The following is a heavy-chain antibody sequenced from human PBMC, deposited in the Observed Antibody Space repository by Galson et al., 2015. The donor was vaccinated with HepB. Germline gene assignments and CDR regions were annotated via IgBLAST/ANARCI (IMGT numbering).Heavy chain of an antibody. CDR2: ISANGGST. CDR3: VKDPRPDYHDSSGYYRGY. Sequence: LRLSCAASGFTFSSYAMHWVRQAPGKGLDYVSAISANGGSTYYADSVKGRFTISRDNSANMVYLQMSSLRVEDTAVYYCVKDPRPDYHDSSGYYRGYWGRGTLVTVSS. V-gene: IGHV3-64D*06. J-gene: IGHJ4*02. D-gene: IGHD3-22*01. CDR1: GFTFSSYA.